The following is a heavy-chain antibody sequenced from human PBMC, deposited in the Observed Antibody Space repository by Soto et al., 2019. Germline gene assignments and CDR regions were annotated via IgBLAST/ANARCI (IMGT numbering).Heavy chain of an antibody. CDR1: GGSISSSSYY. V-gene: IGHV4-39*01. Sequence: SETLSLTCTVSGGSISSSSYYWGWIRQPPGKGLEWIGSIYYSGSTYYNPSLKSRVTISVDTSKNQFSLKLSSVTAADTAGYYCARRDTAMVYCYYGMDVWGQGTTVTVSS. J-gene: IGHJ6*02. CDR2: IYYSGST. D-gene: IGHD5-18*01. CDR3: ARRDTAMVYCYYGMDV.